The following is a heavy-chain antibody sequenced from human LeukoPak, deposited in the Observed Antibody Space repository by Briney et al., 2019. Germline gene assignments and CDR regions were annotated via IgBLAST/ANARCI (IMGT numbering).Heavy chain of an antibody. V-gene: IGHV3-33*01. D-gene: IGHD1-14*01. CDR1: GFTFGGYG. J-gene: IGHJ4*02. CDR3: TRYNNDHFDY. Sequence: GGSLRLSCAGSGFTFGGYGMHWFRQTPGKGLEWVAVIAYDGSRAFYADSVEGRFTISKDNSKNTMSVQMDDLRAEDTAVYYCTRYNNDHFDYWGQGTLVTVSS. CDR2: IAYDGSRA.